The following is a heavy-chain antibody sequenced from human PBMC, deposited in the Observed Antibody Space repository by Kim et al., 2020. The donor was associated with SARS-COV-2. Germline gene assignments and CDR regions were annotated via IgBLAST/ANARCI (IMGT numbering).Heavy chain of an antibody. CDR1: GFSFSSYG. Sequence: GGSLRLSCAASGFSFSSYGMHWVRQAPGKGLEWVAMIWSDGSNKFYADSVKGRFTIFRDNSKNIVYLQMNSPRAEDTAIYYCVRDRGYYYSDWYFDLWGRGTLVTVSS. CDR3: VRDRGYYYSDWYFDL. J-gene: IGHJ2*01. D-gene: IGHD3-22*01. CDR2: IWSDGSNK. V-gene: IGHV3-33*01.